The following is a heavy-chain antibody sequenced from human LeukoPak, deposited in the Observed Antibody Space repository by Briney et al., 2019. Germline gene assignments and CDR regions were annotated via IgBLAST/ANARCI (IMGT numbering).Heavy chain of an antibody. J-gene: IGHJ4*02. CDR3: ARAGGSYSFDY. Sequence: SETLSLTCTVSGGXISSYYWNWLRQPPGKGLDWIGFIDYSGSANINPSLKSRGTLSIDTSRNQFSLELSSVTTADTAVYYCARAGGSYSFDYWGQGTRVTVSS. D-gene: IGHD1-26*01. CDR2: IDYSGSA. CDR1: GGXISSYY. V-gene: IGHV4-59*01.